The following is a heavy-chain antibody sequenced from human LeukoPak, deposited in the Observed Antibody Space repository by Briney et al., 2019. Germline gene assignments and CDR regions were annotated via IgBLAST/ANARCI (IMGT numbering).Heavy chain of an antibody. CDR1: GASISSHY. J-gene: IGHJ6*03. V-gene: IGHV4-59*11. CDR3: AREGGRLGNYPQYYYYYFMDV. Sequence: SETLSLTCTVSGASISSHYCSWIRQIPGKGLEWIGHIFDSGGTNYNPSLKSRVTISVDTSKNQFTLKLNSVTAADTAVYYCAREGGRLGNYPQYYYYYFMDVWGKGTTVTVSS. D-gene: IGHD1-7*01. CDR2: IFDSGGT.